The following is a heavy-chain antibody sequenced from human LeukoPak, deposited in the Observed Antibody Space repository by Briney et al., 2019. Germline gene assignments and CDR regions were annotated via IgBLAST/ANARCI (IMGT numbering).Heavy chain of an antibody. J-gene: IGHJ6*03. V-gene: IGHV1-69*05. Sequence: SVKVSCKASGGTFSSYAISWVRQAPGQGLEWMGGIIPIFGTASYAQKFQGRVTITTDESTSTAYMELSSLRSEDTAVYYCAFVDTAMAKDYYYYMDVWGKGTTVTVSS. D-gene: IGHD5-18*01. CDR1: GGTFSSYA. CDR3: AFVDTAMAKDYYYYMDV. CDR2: IIPIFGTA.